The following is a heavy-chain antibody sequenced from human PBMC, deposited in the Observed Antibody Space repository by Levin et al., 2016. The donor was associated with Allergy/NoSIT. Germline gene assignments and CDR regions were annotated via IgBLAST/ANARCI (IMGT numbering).Heavy chain of an antibody. D-gene: IGHD2/OR15-2a*01. CDR1: GFILSDYV. J-gene: IGHJ5*02. Sequence: GGSLRLSCTASGFILSDYVMRWVRQTPGKGLEWVSRINPDGRTGYADSVKGRFTISRDHAKNTFYLQMTGLRVEDTAVYYCARDFLPYSRQEAGLDPWGQGALVTVSS. CDR3: ARDFLPYSRQEAGLDP. V-gene: IGHV3-74*01. CDR2: INPDGRT.